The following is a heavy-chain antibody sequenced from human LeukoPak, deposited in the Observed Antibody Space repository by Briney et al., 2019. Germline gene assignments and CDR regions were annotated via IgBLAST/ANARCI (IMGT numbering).Heavy chain of an antibody. CDR3: ARDRGSGYEEHFDY. V-gene: IGHV1-69*13. J-gene: IGHJ4*02. D-gene: IGHD5-12*01. CDR2: IIPIFGTA. CDR1: GGTFSSYA. Sequence: ASVKVSCKASGGTFSSYAISWVRQATGHGLEWMGGIIPIFGTANYAQKFQGRVTITADESTSTAYMELNSLRAEDTAVYYCARDRGSGYEEHFDYWGQGTLVTVSS.